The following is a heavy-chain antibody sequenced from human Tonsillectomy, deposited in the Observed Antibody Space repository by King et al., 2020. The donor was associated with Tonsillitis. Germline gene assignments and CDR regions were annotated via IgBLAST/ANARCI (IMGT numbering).Heavy chain of an antibody. Sequence: VQLQESGPGLMKPSETLSLNCNVSGGSIRGQYWSWIRQPPGKGLEWIGYVCCCGSTNYNPSLRGRVTMSVDTSKNQVSLRVSSMTAADTAVYYGAGGGQLLGCLGHWGQGTLVTVSS. D-gene: IGHD6-13*01. J-gene: IGHJ4*02. CDR2: VCCCGST. V-gene: IGHV4-59*11. CDR1: GGSIRGQY. CDR3: AGGGQLLGCLGH.